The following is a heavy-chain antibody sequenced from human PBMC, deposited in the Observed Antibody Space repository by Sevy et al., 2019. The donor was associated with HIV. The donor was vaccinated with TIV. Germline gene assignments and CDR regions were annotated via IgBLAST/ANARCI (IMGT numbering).Heavy chain of an antibody. CDR1: GGSISSSSYY. CDR2: IYYSGST. CDR3: APQLVKGGDYYYGMDV. V-gene: IGHV4-39*01. J-gene: IGHJ6*02. D-gene: IGHD6-13*01. Sequence: SETLSLTCTVSGGSISSSSYYWGWIRQPPGKGLEWIGSIYYSGSTYYNPSLKSRVTISVDTSKNQFSLKLSSVTAAETAVYYCAPQLVKGGDYYYGMDVWGQGTTVTVSS.